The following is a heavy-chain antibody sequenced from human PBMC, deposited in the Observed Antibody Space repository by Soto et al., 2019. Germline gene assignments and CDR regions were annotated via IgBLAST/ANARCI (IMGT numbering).Heavy chain of an antibody. CDR2: IYYSGST. D-gene: IGHD6-13*01. J-gene: IGHJ5*02. CDR3: ARWYTSGWYPTGGFDP. Sequence: QLQLQESGPGLVKPSETLSLTCTVSGGSISSNSYYWGWIRQPPGKGLEWIGSIYYSGSTYYNPSLKSRLTISVDTSNNQFSLKLRSVTAADTAVYYCARWYTSGWYPTGGFDPWGQGTLVTVSS. V-gene: IGHV4-39*01. CDR1: GGSISSNSYY.